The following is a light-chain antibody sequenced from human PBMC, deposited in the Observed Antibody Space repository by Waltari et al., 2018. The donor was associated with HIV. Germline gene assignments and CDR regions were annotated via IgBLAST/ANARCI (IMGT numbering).Light chain of an antibody. CDR1: SSNIGSND. CDR3: AAWDDSLSGWV. Sequence: QSVLTQPPSASGTPGQGVTISCSGSSSNIGSNDVYCYQQLPGTTPKLLIYRNNQRPSGVPDRFSGSKSGTSASLAISGLRSEDEADYYCAAWDDSLSGWVFGGGTKLTVL. J-gene: IGLJ3*02. CDR2: RNN. V-gene: IGLV1-47*01.